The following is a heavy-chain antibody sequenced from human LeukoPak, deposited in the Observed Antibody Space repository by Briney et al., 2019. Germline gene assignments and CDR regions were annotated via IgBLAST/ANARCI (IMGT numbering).Heavy chain of an antibody. J-gene: IGHJ4*02. Sequence: PGGSLRLSCAASGFTLSSSAMSWVRQAPGKGLEGVSVMTEGGATYYADSVRGRFTISRDNSKNMLYLQMNSLRAEDTAVYYCAKLLLDWGQGALVTVSS. CDR2: MTEGGAT. V-gene: IGHV3-23*01. CDR1: GFTLSSSA. CDR3: AKLLLD. D-gene: IGHD3-22*01.